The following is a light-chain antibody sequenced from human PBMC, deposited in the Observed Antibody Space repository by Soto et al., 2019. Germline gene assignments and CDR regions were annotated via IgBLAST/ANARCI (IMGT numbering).Light chain of an antibody. CDR3: QTWGSGSVV. V-gene: IGLV4-69*01. CDR2: LNSDGSH. Sequence: QLVLTQSPSASASLGASVKLTCTLSSGHSNYAIAWHQQPSEKGPRYLMKLNSDGSHSKGDGIPDRFSGSSSGAERYLTISSLQSEDEADYYCQTWGSGSVVFGGGTKLTVL. J-gene: IGLJ2*01. CDR1: SGHSNYA.